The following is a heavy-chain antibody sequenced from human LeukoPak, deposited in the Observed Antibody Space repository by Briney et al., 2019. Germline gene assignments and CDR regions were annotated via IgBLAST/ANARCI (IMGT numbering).Heavy chain of an antibody. CDR1: GFTLPFYS. CDR2: INRSGGST. Sequence: ASVQVSCHASGFTLPFYSIQWVRPAPGRGLGWRGIINRSGGSTSYAQKFQGRVTMTRDTSTSTVYMELSSLRSEDTAVYYCARDPSEGDWFDPWGQGTLVTVSS. V-gene: IGHV1-46*01. D-gene: IGHD3-16*01. CDR3: ARDPSEGDWFDP. J-gene: IGHJ5*02.